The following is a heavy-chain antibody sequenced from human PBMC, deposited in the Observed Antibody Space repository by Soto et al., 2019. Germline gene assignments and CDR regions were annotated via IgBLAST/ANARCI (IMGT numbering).Heavy chain of an antibody. Sequence: GGSLRLSCAASGFTVSSNYMSWVRQAPGKGLEWVSVIYSGGSTYYADSVKGRFTISRDNSKNTLYLQMNSLRAEDTAVYYCAREDGGGYCSSTSCYSAFDIWGQGTMVTVSS. CDR3: AREDGGGYCSSTSCYSAFDI. J-gene: IGHJ3*02. CDR2: IYSGGST. CDR1: GFTVSSNY. D-gene: IGHD2-2*01. V-gene: IGHV3-53*01.